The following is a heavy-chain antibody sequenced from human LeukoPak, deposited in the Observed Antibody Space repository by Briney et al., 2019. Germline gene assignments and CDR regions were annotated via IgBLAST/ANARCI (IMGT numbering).Heavy chain of an antibody. CDR1: GFTVSSNY. D-gene: IGHD1-14*01. V-gene: IGHV3-53*01. CDR3: ARGTLNIPGEHGAFDY. Sequence: GGSLRLSCAASGFTVSSNYMSWVRQAPGKGLEWVSIIYSGGSTFYADPVKGRFTISRDNSKNTLYLQMNSLRAEDTAVYYCARGTLNIPGEHGAFDYWGQGTLVTVSS. J-gene: IGHJ4*02. CDR2: IYSGGST.